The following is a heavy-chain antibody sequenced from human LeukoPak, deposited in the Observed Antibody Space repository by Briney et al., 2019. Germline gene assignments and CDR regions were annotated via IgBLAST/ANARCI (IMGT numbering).Heavy chain of an antibody. Sequence: GASVKDSCKASGYTFTSYGISWVRHAPGQGLEWMGIINPSGGSTSYAENFQGRVTMTRDASTSTIYMELSSLRSEDTAVYYCARTPVELATDYFDYWGQGTLVTVSS. CDR1: GYTFTSYG. CDR3: ARTPVELATDYFDY. D-gene: IGHD5-24*01. CDR2: INPSGGST. J-gene: IGHJ4*02. V-gene: IGHV1-46*01.